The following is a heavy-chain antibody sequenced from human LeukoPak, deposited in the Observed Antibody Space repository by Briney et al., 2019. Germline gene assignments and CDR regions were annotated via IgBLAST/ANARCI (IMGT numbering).Heavy chain of an antibody. CDR1: GGSISSSSYS. D-gene: IGHD3-10*01. V-gene: IGHV4-39*07. J-gene: IGHJ5*02. CDR2: IYYSGST. Sequence: KPSETLSLTCTVSGGSISSSSYSWGWIRQPPGMGLEWIGSIYYSGSTYYNPSLKSRVTISVDTSKNQFSLKLSSVTAADTAVYYCARLSPTYYYGSGNVLRGRFDPWGQGTLVTVSS. CDR3: ARLSPTYYYGSGNVLRGRFDP.